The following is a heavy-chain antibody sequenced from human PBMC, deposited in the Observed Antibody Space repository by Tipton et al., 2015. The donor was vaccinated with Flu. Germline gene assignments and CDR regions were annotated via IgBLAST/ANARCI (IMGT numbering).Heavy chain of an antibody. Sequence: LSLTCTVSGGSSGSYFWNWIRQSPGRGLEWIAYIHNSGSTTYNPSLKSRVTISIDTSKNQFSLKLFSVTAADTAVYYCARYDYYGSGTIDSWGQGTLVTVSS. V-gene: IGHV4-59*01. CDR2: IHNSGST. CDR1: GGSSGSYF. D-gene: IGHD3-10*01. J-gene: IGHJ4*02. CDR3: ARYDYYGSGTIDS.